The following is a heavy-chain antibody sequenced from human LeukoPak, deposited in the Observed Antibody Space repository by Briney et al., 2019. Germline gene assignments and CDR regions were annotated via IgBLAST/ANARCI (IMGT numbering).Heavy chain of an antibody. Sequence: ASVKVSCKTSGYTFTDYDITWVRQAPGQGLEWMGRVSPYNGNTYYSQRFQDRVIITKDTSTGTAYMELSRLRSDDTAVYYCARGPSVSVLPFFYYYMDVWGKGTTVTVSS. D-gene: IGHD3-10*02. CDR2: VSPYNGNT. CDR1: GYTFTDYD. J-gene: IGHJ6*03. CDR3: ARGPSVSVLPFFYYYMDV. V-gene: IGHV1-18*01.